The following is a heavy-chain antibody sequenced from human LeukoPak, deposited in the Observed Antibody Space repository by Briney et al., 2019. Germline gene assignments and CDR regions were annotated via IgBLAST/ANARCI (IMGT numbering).Heavy chain of an antibody. D-gene: IGHD6-13*01. Sequence: GGSLRLSCAASGFTFSGSAMHWVRQASGKGLEWVGRIRSKANSYATAYAASVKGRFTISRDDSKNTAYLQMNSLKTEDTAVYYCTRGIAHDGFDPWGQGTLVTVSS. J-gene: IGHJ5*02. CDR2: IRSKANSYAT. CDR3: TRGIAHDGFDP. CDR1: GFTFSGSA. V-gene: IGHV3-73*01.